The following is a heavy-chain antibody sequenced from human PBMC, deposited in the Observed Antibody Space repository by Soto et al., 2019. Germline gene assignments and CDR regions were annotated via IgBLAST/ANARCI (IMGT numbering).Heavy chain of an antibody. Sequence: LRLSCAASGFTFSSYAMSWVRQAPGKGLEWVSIIHRGGSTSYADSVKGRFTISRDSSKNILYLQINGLTADDTAVYYCARSANTYGSPFDYWGQGALVTVS. V-gene: IGHV3-66*01. CDR3: ARSANTYGSPFDY. CDR1: GFTFSSYA. D-gene: IGHD3-10*01. J-gene: IGHJ4*02. CDR2: IHRGGST.